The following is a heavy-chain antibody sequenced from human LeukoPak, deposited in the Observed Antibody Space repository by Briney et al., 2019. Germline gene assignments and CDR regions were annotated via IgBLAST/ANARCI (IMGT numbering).Heavy chain of an antibody. J-gene: IGHJ3*02. CDR1: GYTFTSYG. V-gene: IGHV1-18*01. CDR3: ATAYGGNSQGAFDI. CDR2: ISAYNGNT. D-gene: IGHD4-23*01. Sequence: ASVKVSCKASGYTFTSYGISWVRQAPGQGLEWMGWISAYNGNTNYAQKLQGRVTMTTDTSTSTAYMELSSLRSEDTAVYYCATAYGGNSQGAFDIWGQGTMVTVSS.